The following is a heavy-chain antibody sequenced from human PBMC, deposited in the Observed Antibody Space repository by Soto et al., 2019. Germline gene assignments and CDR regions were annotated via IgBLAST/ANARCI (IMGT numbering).Heavy chain of an antibody. V-gene: IGHV4-31*03. D-gene: IGHD2-2*01. J-gene: IGHJ5*02. CDR1: GGSISSGGYY. CDR2: IYYRRST. CDR3: ARGLFCSSTSCYDWFDP. Sequence: QVQLQESGPGLVKPSQTLSLTCTVSGGSISSGGYYWSWIRQHPGKGLEWMGYIYYRRSTYYDPSIKSRVTIAVDASKNQFSLKLTSVTAADTAVYYCARGLFCSSTSCYDWFDPWGQGTLVTVSS.